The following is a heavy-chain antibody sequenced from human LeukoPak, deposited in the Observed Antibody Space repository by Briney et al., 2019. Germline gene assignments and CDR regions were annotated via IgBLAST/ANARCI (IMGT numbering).Heavy chain of an antibody. CDR3: AKDAAGPEY. V-gene: IGHV3-23*01. Sequence: GGSLRLSCAASGLTFSDYSMTWVRQAPGKGGFWVSGISAGGGSTYYADSVKGRFSISRDNSRNTLYLQMNSLRAEDTAVYYCAKDAAGPEYWGQGTLVTVSS. J-gene: IGHJ4*02. CDR2: ISAGGGST. D-gene: IGHD6-13*01. CDR1: GLTFSDYS.